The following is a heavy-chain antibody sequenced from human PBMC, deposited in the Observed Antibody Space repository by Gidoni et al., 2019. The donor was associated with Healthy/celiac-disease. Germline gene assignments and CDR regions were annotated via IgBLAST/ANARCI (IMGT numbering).Heavy chain of an antibody. CDR1: GYSFTSYW. Sequence: EVQLVQSGAEVKKPGESLKISCKGFGYSFTSYWIGWVRQMPGKGLAWMGIIYPGDSDTRYSPSFQGQVTISTDKSISTAYLQWSSLKASDTAMYYCARQGDYYDSSGYYSFDYWGQGTLVTVSS. V-gene: IGHV5-51*01. J-gene: IGHJ4*02. D-gene: IGHD3-22*01. CDR3: ARQGDYYDSSGYYSFDY. CDR2: IYPGDSDT.